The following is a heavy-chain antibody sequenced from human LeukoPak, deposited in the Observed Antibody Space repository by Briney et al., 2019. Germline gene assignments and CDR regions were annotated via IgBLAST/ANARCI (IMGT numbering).Heavy chain of an antibody. CDR2: ISAYNGNT. J-gene: IGHJ3*02. V-gene: IGHV1-18*01. D-gene: IGHD3-9*01. Sequence: ASVKVSCKASGYTFTSYGISWVRQAPGQGLEWMGWISAYNGNTNYAQKLQGRVTMTTDTSTSTAYMELRSLRSDDTAVYYCARDGATVLRYFDWLPWGAFDIWGQGTMVTVSS. CDR1: GYTFTSYG. CDR3: ARDGATVLRYFDWLPWGAFDI.